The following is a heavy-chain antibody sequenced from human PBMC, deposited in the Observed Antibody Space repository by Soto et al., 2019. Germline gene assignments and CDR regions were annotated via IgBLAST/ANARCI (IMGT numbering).Heavy chain of an antibody. V-gene: IGHV4-30-2*01. J-gene: IGHJ4*02. CDR1: GGSVSSGGYS. CDR3: ARTGAVVLDY. Sequence: SETLSLTCARSGGSVSSGGYSWSWIRQPPGKGLEWIGYIYHSGSTNYNPSLKSRVTISVDTSKNQFSLKLSSVTAADTAVYYCARTGAVVLDYWGQGTLVTVSS. CDR2: IYHSGST. D-gene: IGHD2-2*01.